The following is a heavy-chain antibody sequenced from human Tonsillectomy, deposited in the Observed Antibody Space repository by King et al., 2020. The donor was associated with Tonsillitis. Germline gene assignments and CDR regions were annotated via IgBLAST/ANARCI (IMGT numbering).Heavy chain of an antibody. CDR2: ISYDGSNK. D-gene: IGHD6-19*01. CDR3: AREDSSGWYSDSQQEQYYYYGMDV. CDR1: GITFSSYG. J-gene: IGHJ6*02. Sequence: VQLVESGGGVVQPGKSLRLSCAASGITFSSYGMHWVRQAPGKGLEWVAVISYDGSNKYYADSVKGRFTISRDNSKNTVYLQMNSLRAEDTAVYYCAREDSSGWYSDSQQEQYYYYGMDVWGQGTTVTVSS. V-gene: IGHV3-33*05.